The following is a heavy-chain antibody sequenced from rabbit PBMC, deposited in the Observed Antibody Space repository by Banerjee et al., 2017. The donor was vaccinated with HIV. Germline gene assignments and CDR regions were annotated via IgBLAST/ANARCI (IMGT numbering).Heavy chain of an antibody. CDR2: IYTGGSDNT. CDR1: GIDFSSYYY. CDR3: ARDLAAVTGWNFGL. V-gene: IGHV1S45*01. Sequence: QEQLEESGGDLVKPEGSLTLTCTASGIDFSSYYYICWVRQAPGKGLEWIGCIYTGGSDNTYYANWAGGRFTISITSNTVDLKMTSLTAADTATYFCARDLAAVTGWNFGLWCQGTLVTVS. J-gene: IGHJ3*01. D-gene: IGHD7-1*01.